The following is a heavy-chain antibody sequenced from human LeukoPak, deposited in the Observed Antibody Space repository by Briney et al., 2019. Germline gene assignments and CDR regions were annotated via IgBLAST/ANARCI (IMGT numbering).Heavy chain of an antibody. CDR3: AREPFYGDYVAYYFDY. Sequence: GASVKVSCKASGGTFSSYATSWVRQAPGQGLEWMGGIIPIFGTANYAQKFQGRVTITADESTSTAYMELSSLRSEDTAVYYCAREPFYGDYVAYYFDYWGQGTLVTVSS. CDR1: GGTFSSYA. CDR2: IIPIFGTA. J-gene: IGHJ4*02. D-gene: IGHD4-17*01. V-gene: IGHV1-69*13.